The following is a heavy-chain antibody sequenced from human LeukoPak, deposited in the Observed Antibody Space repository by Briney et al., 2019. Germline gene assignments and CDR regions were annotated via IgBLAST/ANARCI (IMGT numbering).Heavy chain of an antibody. CDR2: ISSSGST. J-gene: IGHJ3*02. V-gene: IGHV4-61*09. CDR1: GDSISSGDYY. D-gene: IGHD3-22*01. Sequence: SETLSLTCTVSGDSISSGDYYGSWIRQPAGKGLEWIGHISSSGSTNYNPSLKSRVTISVDTSKNQFSLKLSSVTAADTAVYFCARGPYSYDSSGAFDIWGQGTMVTVSS. CDR3: ARGPYSYDSSGAFDI.